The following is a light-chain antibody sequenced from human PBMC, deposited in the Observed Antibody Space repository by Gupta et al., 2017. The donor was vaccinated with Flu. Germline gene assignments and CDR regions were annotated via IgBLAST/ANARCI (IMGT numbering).Light chain of an antibody. V-gene: IGLV2-14*04. CDR2: DDS. CDR1: GRDVGGHKS. Sequence: ITIAWTGSGRDVGGHKSVSWYQQHPGKAPELVIYDDSDRPSGVSGRFSGSHAGNTASLTISRLQAGEEADYYCQSWKSATAPVVFGGGTKLTVL. CDR3: QSWKSATAPVV. J-gene: IGLJ2*01.